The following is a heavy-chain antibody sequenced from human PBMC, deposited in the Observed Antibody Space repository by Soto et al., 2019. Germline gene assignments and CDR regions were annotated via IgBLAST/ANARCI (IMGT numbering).Heavy chain of an antibody. CDR3: ARRQNSLIRGANAFDT. CDR1: GFSLITGGVG. D-gene: IGHD3-10*01. CDR2: IYWDGER. J-gene: IGHJ3*02. Sequence: QITLKESGPTLVKPTQTLTLTCTFSGFSLITGGVGVGWIRQPPGKALEWLALIYWDGERRYSPSLKSRLTITKDSSKNQVVLTMTNMDPEDTATYYCARRQNSLIRGANAFDTWGQGTSVTVSS. V-gene: IGHV2-5*02.